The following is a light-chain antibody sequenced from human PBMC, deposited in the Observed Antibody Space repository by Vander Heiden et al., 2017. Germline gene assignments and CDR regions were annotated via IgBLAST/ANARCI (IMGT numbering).Light chain of an antibody. CDR3: QSYDSSLSGSVV. CDR1: SSNIGAGYE. J-gene: IGLJ2*01. V-gene: IGLV1-40*01. CDR2: GNS. Sequence: QSVLTQPPSVSGAPGQRVTISCTGSSSNIGAGYEVHWYQQLPGTAPKLLIYGNSNRPSGVPDRFSGSKSGTSASLAITGLQAEDEADYYCQSYDSSLSGSVVFGGGTKLTVL.